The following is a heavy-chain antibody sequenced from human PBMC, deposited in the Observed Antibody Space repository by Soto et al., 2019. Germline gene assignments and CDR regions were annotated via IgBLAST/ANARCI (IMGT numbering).Heavy chain of an antibody. CDR3: ARDGYSGRSDGFDV. CDR1: GFTFGAYT. V-gene: IGHV3-30*14. J-gene: IGHJ3*01. CDR2: ISYDGNSE. D-gene: IGHD1-26*01. Sequence: QMQLVASGGGVVQPGRSLRLSCAASGFTFGAYTMHWVRQAPGKGLEWVAVISYDGNSERHTDPVKGRFTVSRDNSKSTMYLQMNSLRAEDTAVYYCARDGYSGRSDGFDVWGQGTMVTVSS.